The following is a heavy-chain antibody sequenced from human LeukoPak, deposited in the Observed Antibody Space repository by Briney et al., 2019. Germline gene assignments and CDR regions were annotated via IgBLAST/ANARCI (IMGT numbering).Heavy chain of an antibody. J-gene: IGHJ4*02. CDR2: MNPNSGNT. Sequence: ASVKVSCKASGYTFTSYDINWVRQATGQGLEWMGWMNPNSGNTGYAQKFQGRVTITRNTPISTAYMELSSLRSEDMAVYYCARDCSSTSCYTEGFDYWGQGTLVTVSS. CDR1: GYTFTSYD. D-gene: IGHD2-2*02. V-gene: IGHV1-8*03. CDR3: ARDCSSTSCYTEGFDY.